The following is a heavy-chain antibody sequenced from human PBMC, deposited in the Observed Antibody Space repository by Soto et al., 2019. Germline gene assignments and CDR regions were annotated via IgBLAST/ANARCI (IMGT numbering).Heavy chain of an antibody. CDR3: ARGLRLYYFDY. CDR1: GYTLTSYG. J-gene: IGHJ4*02. CDR2: INAGNGNT. V-gene: IGHV1-3*01. Sequence: ALLKVSCEDTGYTLTSYGMHWVRQAPGQRLEWMGWINAGNGNTKYSQKFQGRVTITRDTSASTAYMELSSLRSEDTAVYYCARGLRLYYFDYWGQGTLVTVSS.